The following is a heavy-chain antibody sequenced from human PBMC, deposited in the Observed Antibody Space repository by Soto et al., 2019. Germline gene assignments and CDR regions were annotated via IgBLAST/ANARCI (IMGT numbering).Heavy chain of an antibody. CDR3: ARAPKYYYDSSGYYYFDY. CDR2: INPNSGGT. J-gene: IGHJ4*02. Sequence: QVQLVQSGAEVKKPGASVKVSCKASGYTFTGYYMHWVRQAPGQGLEWMGWINPNSGGTNYTQKFQGWVTMTRDTSFSTAYMELSRLRSDDTAVYYCARAPKYYYDSSGYYYFDYWGQGTLVTVSS. D-gene: IGHD3-22*01. CDR1: GYTFTGYY. V-gene: IGHV1-2*04.